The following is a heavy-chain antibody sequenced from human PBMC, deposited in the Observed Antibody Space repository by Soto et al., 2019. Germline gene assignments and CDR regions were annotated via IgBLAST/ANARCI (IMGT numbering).Heavy chain of an antibody. CDR1: GASISSGGYS. J-gene: IGHJ4*02. CDR2: IYHGGST. D-gene: IGHD5-12*01. Sequence: QLQLQESGSGLVKPSQTLSLTCAVSGASISSGGYSRSWFGQPPGKGLKWIGYIYHGGSTYYNPSLKSRVTISVDRSKNQFSLKLSSVTAADTAVYYCAAGGGLPRYYWGQGTLVTVSS. CDR3: AAGGGLPRYY. V-gene: IGHV4-30-2*01.